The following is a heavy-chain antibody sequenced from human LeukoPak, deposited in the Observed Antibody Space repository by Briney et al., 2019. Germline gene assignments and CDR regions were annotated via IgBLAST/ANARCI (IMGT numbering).Heavy chain of an antibody. CDR3: ARLQLKPDDAFDI. CDR2: IYYSGST. V-gene: IGHV4-59*12. CDR1: GGSISSYY. D-gene: IGHD1-1*01. J-gene: IGHJ3*02. Sequence: SETLSLTCTVSGGSISSYYWSWIRQPPGKGLEWIGYIYYSGSTNYNPSLKSRVTISVDTSKNQFSLKLSSVTAADTAVYYCARLQLKPDDAFDIWGQGTMVTVSS.